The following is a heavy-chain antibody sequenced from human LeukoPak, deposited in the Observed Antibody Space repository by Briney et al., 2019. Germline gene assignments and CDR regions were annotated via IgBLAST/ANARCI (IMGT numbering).Heavy chain of an antibody. Sequence: SETLSLTCAVYGGSFSGYYRSWIRQPPGKGLEWIGEINHSGSTNYNPSLKSRVTISVDTSKNQFSLKLSSVTAADTAVYYCARGLVVVPAAIPAYYYYYYMDVWGKGTTVTVSS. J-gene: IGHJ6*03. D-gene: IGHD2-2*02. V-gene: IGHV4-34*01. CDR1: GGSFSGYY. CDR2: INHSGST. CDR3: ARGLVVVPAAIPAYYYYYYMDV.